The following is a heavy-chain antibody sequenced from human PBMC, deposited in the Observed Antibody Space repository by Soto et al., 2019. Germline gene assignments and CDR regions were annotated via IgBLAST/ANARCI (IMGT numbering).Heavy chain of an antibody. D-gene: IGHD2-2*01. J-gene: IGHJ5*02. Sequence: QVQLVQSGAEVKKPGSSVKVSCKASGGTFSSYTISWVRQAPGQGLEWMGRIIPILGIANYAQKFQGRVTITADKPTSTAYMELSTLRSEDTAVYYCARDPYGGSTSCYGDWFDPWGQGTLVTVSS. CDR2: IIPILGIA. CDR3: ARDPYGGSTSCYGDWFDP. V-gene: IGHV1-69*08. CDR1: GGTFSSYT.